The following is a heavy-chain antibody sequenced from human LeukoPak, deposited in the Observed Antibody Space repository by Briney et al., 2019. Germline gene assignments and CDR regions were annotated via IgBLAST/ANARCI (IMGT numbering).Heavy chain of an antibody. Sequence: GGSLRLSCAASGFTFSSYSMNWDRQAPGKGLEWVSSISRSSSFIYYADSVKGRFTISRDNAKNSLYLQMNSLRAEDTAVYYCAREPTYSSSWYTTCDYWGQGTLVTVSS. J-gene: IGHJ4*02. V-gene: IGHV3-21*01. CDR2: ISRSSSFI. D-gene: IGHD6-13*01. CDR1: GFTFSSYS. CDR3: AREPTYSSSWYTTCDY.